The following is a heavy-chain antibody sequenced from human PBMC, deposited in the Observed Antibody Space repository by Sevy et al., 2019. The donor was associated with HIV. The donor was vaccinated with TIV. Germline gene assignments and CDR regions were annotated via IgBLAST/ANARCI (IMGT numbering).Heavy chain of an antibody. CDR3: ARVGGYCDCDCYSIDY. D-gene: IGHD2-21*02. CDR1: GFTFSSYV. J-gene: IGHJ4*02. V-gene: IGHV3-33*08. CDR2: IWYDGTIK. Sequence: GGSLRLSCAASGFTFSSYVMHWVRQAPGKGLEWVALIWYDGTIKYYADSVNGRVTISRDNSKDTLFLQMNSLTPEDTAVYYCARVGGYCDCDCYSIDYWGQGALVTVSS.